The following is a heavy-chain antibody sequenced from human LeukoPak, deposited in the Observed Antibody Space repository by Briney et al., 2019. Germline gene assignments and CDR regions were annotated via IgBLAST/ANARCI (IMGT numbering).Heavy chain of an antibody. Sequence: SETLSLTCSVSGGSISTYYWNWIRQTPGKGLEWIGHISYGNTDYNPSLKSRVTISVDTFKNQFSLKLTSVTAADTAVYYCARDKAHSYGRYFDPWGQGALVTVSS. CDR1: GGSISTYY. J-gene: IGHJ5*02. D-gene: IGHD5-18*01. CDR3: ARDKAHSYGRYFDP. CDR2: ISYGNT. V-gene: IGHV4-59*01.